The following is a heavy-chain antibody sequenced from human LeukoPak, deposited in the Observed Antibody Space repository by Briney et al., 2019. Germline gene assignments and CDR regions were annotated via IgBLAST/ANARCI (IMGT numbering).Heavy chain of an antibody. J-gene: IGHJ4*02. CDR3: ARTLPDIVVVPAAPPSFDY. D-gene: IGHD2-2*01. CDR1: GYTFTSYA. CDR2: ISAYNGNT. Sequence: ASVKVSCKASGYTFTSYAISWVRQAPGQGLEWMGWISAYNGNTNYAQKLQGRVTMTTDTSTSTAYMELRSLRSDDTAVYYCARTLPDIVVVPAAPPSFDYWGQGTLVTVSS. V-gene: IGHV1-18*01.